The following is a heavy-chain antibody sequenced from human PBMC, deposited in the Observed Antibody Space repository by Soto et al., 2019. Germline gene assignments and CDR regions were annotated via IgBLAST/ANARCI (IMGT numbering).Heavy chain of an antibody. Sequence: QVQLVQSGAEVKKPGASVKVSCKASGYTFTSYDINWVRQATGQGLEWMGWMNPNSGNTGYAQKFQGRVTMTRNTSISKAYMELSSLRSEDTAVYYCARRADDFWSGSNWFDPWGQGTLVTVSS. D-gene: IGHD3-3*01. CDR1: GYTFTSYD. CDR2: MNPNSGNT. V-gene: IGHV1-8*01. J-gene: IGHJ5*02. CDR3: ARRADDFWSGSNWFDP.